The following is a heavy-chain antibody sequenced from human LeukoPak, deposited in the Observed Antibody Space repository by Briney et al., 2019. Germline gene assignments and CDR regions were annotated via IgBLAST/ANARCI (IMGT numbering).Heavy chain of an antibody. CDR3: ASYAAAAGYYFDY. D-gene: IGHD6-13*01. V-gene: IGHV4-39*07. J-gene: IGHJ4*02. Sequence: PSETLSLTCTVSGGSISSSSYSWGWIRQPPGKGLEWIGEINHSGSTNYNPSLKSRVTISVDTSKNQFSLKLSSVTAADTAVYYCASYAAAAGYYFDYWGQGTLVTVSS. CDR1: GGSISSSSYS. CDR2: INHSGST.